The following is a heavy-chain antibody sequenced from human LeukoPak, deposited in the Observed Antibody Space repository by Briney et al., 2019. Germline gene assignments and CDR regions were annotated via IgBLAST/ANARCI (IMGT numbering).Heavy chain of an antibody. Sequence: SETLSLTCAVSGGSISSSNWWSWVRQPPGKGLEWIGEIYHSGSTNYNPSLKSRVTISVDKSKNQFSLKLSSVTAADTAVYYCARDPRQWLVSYFDYWGQGTLVTVSS. CDR2: IYHSGST. J-gene: IGHJ4*02. CDR1: GGSISSSNW. V-gene: IGHV4-4*02. CDR3: ARDPRQWLVSYFDY. D-gene: IGHD6-19*01.